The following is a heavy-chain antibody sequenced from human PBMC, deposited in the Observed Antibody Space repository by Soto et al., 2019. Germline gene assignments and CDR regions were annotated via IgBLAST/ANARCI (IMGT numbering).Heavy chain of an antibody. CDR3: ARGLGLQDMDY. Sequence: QVQLQQWGAGLLKPSETLSLTCAVYGGSFSGYYWSWIRQPPGKGLEWIGEINHSGSTNYNPSLKSRVTISVDTSKNQFSLKLSSVTAADTAVYYCARGLGLQDMDYWGQGTLVTVSS. CDR2: INHSGST. D-gene: IGHD2-15*01. J-gene: IGHJ4*02. CDR1: GGSFSGYY. V-gene: IGHV4-34*01.